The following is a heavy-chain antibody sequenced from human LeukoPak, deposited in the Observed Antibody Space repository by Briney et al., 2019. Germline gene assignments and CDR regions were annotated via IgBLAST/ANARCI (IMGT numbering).Heavy chain of an antibody. J-gene: IGHJ2*01. Sequence: SETLSLTCTVSGGSISSSSYYWGWIRQPPGKGLEWIGSIYHSGSTYYNPSLKSRVTISVDRSKNQFSLKLSSVTAADTAVYYCARDPLGIAASAHWYFDLWGRGTLVTVSS. CDR2: IYHSGST. CDR3: ARDPLGIAASAHWYFDL. V-gene: IGHV4-39*07. D-gene: IGHD6-13*01. CDR1: GGSISSSSYY.